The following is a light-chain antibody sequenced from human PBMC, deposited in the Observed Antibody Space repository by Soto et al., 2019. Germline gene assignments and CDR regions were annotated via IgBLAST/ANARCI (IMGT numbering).Light chain of an antibody. CDR1: QSVSSY. V-gene: IGKV3-11*01. CDR2: YAS. J-gene: IGKJ3*01. CDR3: QQRSKGGST. Sequence: EIVLTQSPATLSLSPGERATLSCRASQSVSSYLAWYQQKPGQAPRLLIYYASNRATGIPARFSGSGSGIDFTLTISSLEPEDFAVYYCQQRSKGGSTFGPGTKVDIK.